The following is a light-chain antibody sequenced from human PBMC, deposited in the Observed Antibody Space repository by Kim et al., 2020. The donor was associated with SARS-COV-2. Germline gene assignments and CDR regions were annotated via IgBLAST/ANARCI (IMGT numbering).Light chain of an antibody. V-gene: IGKV1-39*01. CDR3: QQTFSTPYS. Sequence: SASVGDRVTITCRASQSINRYLNWYQQKPGKAPKFLMYAASSLQSGVPSRFSGSGSGTDFTLTISSLQAEDFATYYCQQTFSTPYSFGQGTKLEI. CDR2: AAS. CDR1: QSINRY. J-gene: IGKJ2*03.